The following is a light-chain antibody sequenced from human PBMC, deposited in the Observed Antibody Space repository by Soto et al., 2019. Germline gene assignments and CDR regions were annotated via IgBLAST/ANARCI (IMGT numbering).Light chain of an antibody. V-gene: IGKV3-11*01. CDR2: DAS. J-gene: IGKJ5*01. Sequence: IVLTQSPGTLSSSPGERATLSCRASQSVSSYLAWYQQKPGQAPRLLIYDASNRATGIPARFSGSGSGTDFTLTISSLEPEDFAVYYCQQRSNWPLITFAQGTRLEIK. CDR1: QSVSSY. CDR3: QQRSNWPLIT.